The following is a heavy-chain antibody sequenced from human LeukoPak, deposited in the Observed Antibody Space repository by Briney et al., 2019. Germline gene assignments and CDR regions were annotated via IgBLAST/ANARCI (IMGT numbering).Heavy chain of an antibody. Sequence: SETLSLTCTVSGYSISSGYYWGWIRQPPGKGLEWIGSIYHSGSTYYNPSLKSRVTTSVDTSKNQFSLKLSSVTAADTAVYYCASPVGRGYWGQGTLVTVSS. D-gene: IGHD2-15*01. CDR3: ASPVGRGY. CDR1: GYSISSGYY. CDR2: IYHSGST. J-gene: IGHJ4*02. V-gene: IGHV4-38-2*02.